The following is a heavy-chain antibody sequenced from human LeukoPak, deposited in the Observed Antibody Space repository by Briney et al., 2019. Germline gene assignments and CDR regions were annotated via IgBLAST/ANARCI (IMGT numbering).Heavy chain of an antibody. J-gene: IGHJ4*02. Sequence: QTGGSLRLSCAASGFTFSSYAMIWVRQAPGKGLGWVSAISGSGGSTYYADSVKGRFTISRDNSKNTLYLQMDSLRAEDTAVYYCAKVPTTVTTDFDYWGQGTLVTVSS. D-gene: IGHD4-17*01. CDR2: ISGSGGST. CDR3: AKVPTTVTTDFDY. CDR1: GFTFSSYA. V-gene: IGHV3-23*01.